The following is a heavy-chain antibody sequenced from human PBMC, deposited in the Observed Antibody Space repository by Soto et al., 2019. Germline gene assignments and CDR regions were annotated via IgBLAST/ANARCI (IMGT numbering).Heavy chain of an antibody. CDR2: INPNSGGT. CDR3: ARVETYYDFWSGPSNYGMDV. J-gene: IGHJ6*02. D-gene: IGHD3-3*01. CDR1: GYTFTGYY. Sequence: ASVRVSCKASGYTFTGYYMHWVRQAPGQGLEWMGWINPNSGGTNYAQKFQGRVTMTRDTSISTAYMELSRLRSDDTAVYYCARVETYYDFWSGPSNYGMDVWGQGTTVTVSS. V-gene: IGHV1-2*02.